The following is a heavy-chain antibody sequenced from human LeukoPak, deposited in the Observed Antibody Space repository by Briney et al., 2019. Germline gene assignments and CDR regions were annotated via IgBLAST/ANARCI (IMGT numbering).Heavy chain of an antibody. CDR2: ITSTSSYI. Sequence: GGSLRLSCAASGSTFSNYNMNWVRQAPGKGLEWVSSITSTSSYIYYADSVKGRFTISRDNAKNSLYLQMNSLRAEDTALYFCARDPYSGNYGNYYYYYMDVWGKGTTVTISS. J-gene: IGHJ6*03. V-gene: IGHV3-21*01. D-gene: IGHD1-26*01. CDR1: GSTFSNYN. CDR3: ARDPYSGNYGNYYYYYMDV.